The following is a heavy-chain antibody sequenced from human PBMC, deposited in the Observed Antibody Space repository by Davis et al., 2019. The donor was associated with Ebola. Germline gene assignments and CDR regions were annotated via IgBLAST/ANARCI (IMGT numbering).Heavy chain of an antibody. V-gene: IGHV3-11*06. CDR3: ARDERWFGGYYNY. CDR2: ISSSSSYT. D-gene: IGHD3-10*01. CDR1: GGSVGSAYY. J-gene: IGHJ4*02. Sequence: LSLTCSVSGGSVGSAYYMSCIRQAQGKGLEWVSYISSSSSYTNYADSVKGRFTISRDNAKNSLYLQMNSLRAEDTAVYYCARDERWFGGYYNYWGQGTLVTVSS.